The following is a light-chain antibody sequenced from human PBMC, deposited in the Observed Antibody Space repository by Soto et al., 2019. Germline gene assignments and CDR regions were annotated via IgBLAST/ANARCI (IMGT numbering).Light chain of an antibody. J-gene: IGLJ2*01. Sequence: QAVVTQEPSLTVSPGGTVTLTCGSSTGGVTSGHWPYWIQQKPGLAPRTLIFDTYYKHSWTPGRFSGSIVGGKAALTLSGAQPEDEADYYCAAWDDTLRAVVFGGGTKLTVL. CDR2: DTY. CDR1: TGGVTSGHW. CDR3: AAWDDTLRAVV. V-gene: IGLV7-46*01.